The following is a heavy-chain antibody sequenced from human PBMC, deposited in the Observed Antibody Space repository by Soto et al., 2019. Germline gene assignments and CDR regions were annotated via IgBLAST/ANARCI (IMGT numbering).Heavy chain of an antibody. Sequence: GGSLRLSCAASGFTFSNYWMHWVRQAPGKGLEWVANIKQDGSEKYYVDSVKGRFTISRDNAKNSLYLQMNSLRAEDTAVYYCARDRYSYYDFWSGSLPYYYYGMDVWGQGTTVTVSS. CDR1: GFTFSNYW. CDR2: IKQDGSEK. CDR3: ARDRYSYYDFWSGSLPYYYYGMDV. J-gene: IGHJ6*02. D-gene: IGHD3-3*01. V-gene: IGHV3-7*01.